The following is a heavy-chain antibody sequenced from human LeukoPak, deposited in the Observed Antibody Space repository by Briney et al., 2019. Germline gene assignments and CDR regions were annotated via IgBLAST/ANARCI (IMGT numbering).Heavy chain of an antibody. CDR3: AKDSGWYQGLDY. Sequence: GGSLRLSCAASGFSLSRYWMHWVRQAPGEGLEWVSDISGSGGSTYYADSVKGRFTISRDNSKNTLYMQMNSLRAEDTAVYYCAKDSGWYQGLDYWGQGTLVTVSS. J-gene: IGHJ4*02. CDR1: GFSLSRYW. CDR2: ISGSGGST. V-gene: IGHV3-23*01. D-gene: IGHD6-19*01.